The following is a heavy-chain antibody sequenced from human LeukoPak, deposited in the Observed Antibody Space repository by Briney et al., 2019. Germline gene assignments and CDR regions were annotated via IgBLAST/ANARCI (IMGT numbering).Heavy chain of an antibody. CDR2: ISSGGTTI. CDR3: ARVKGSGWYEVDY. Sequence: GGSPRLSCAASGFIFSSYEMNWVRQAPGKGLEWVSYISSGGTTIYYADSVKGRFTISRDNVKNSLYLQVNSLSAEDTGIYYCARVKGSGWYEVDYWGQGTLVTVSS. J-gene: IGHJ4*02. D-gene: IGHD6-19*01. CDR1: GFIFSSYE. V-gene: IGHV3-48*03.